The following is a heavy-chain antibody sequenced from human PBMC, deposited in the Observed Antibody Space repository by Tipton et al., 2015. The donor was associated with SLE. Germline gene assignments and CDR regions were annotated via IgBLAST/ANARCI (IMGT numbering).Heavy chain of an antibody. V-gene: IGHV4-61*01. CDR1: GDSISSGSYY. J-gene: IGHJ5*02. CDR3: AGEPGNWFDP. Sequence: GLVKPSQTLSLTCTVSGDSISSGSYYWSWIRQSPGRGLEWIAEINHSGSTNYNPSLKSRVTISVDTSKNQFSLKLTSVTAADSAVYYCAGEPGNWFDPWGQGTPVTVSS. CDR2: INHSGST.